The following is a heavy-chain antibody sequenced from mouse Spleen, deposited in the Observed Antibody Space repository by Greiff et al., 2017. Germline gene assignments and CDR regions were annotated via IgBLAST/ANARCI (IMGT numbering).Heavy chain of an antibody. J-gene: IGHJ2*01. V-gene: IGHV5-9-1*02. CDR3: TRAGLEYYFDY. CDR2: ISSGGDYI. CDR1: GFTFSSYA. Sequence: DVHLVESGEGLVKPGGSLKLSCAASGFTFSSYAMSWVRQTPEKRLEWVAYISSGGDYIYYADTVKGRFTISRDNARNTLYLQMSSLKSEDTAMYYCTRAGLEYYFDYWGQGTTLTVSS.